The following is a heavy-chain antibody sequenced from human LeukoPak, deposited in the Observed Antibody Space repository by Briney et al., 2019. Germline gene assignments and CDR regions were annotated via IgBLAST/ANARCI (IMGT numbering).Heavy chain of an antibody. J-gene: IGHJ4*02. CDR2: INPNSGGT. V-gene: IGHV1-2*06. D-gene: IGHD3-22*01. Sequence: ASVKVSCKASGYTFTGYYMHWVRQAPGQGLEWMGRINPNSGGTNYAQKFQGRVTMTRDKSISTAYMELSRLRSDDTAVYYCARAEIETYYYDSSGYPIDYWGQGTLVTVSS. CDR3: ARAEIETYYYDSSGYPIDY. CDR1: GYTFTGYY.